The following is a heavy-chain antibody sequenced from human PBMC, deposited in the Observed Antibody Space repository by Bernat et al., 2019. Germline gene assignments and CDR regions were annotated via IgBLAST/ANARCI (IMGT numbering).Heavy chain of an antibody. J-gene: IGHJ3*02. CDR1: GGSFSGYY. CDR2: IYYSGST. D-gene: IGHD2-15*01. Sequence: QVQLQQWGAGLLKPSETLSLTCAVYGGSFSGYYWSWIRQHPGKGLEWIGYIYYSGSTYYNPSLKSRVTISVDTSKNQFSLKLSSVTAADTAVYYCARGVSCSGGSCYSHAFDIWGQGTMVTVSS. CDR3: ARGVSCSGGSCYSHAFDI. V-gene: IGHV4-34*01.